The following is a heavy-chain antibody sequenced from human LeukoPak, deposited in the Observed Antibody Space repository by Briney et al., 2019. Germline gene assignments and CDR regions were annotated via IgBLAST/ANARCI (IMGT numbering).Heavy chain of an antibody. CDR3: AYSSAWYGDWFDP. Sequence: SETLSLTCTVSGGSISSYYWSWIRQPPGKGLEWIGYIYYSGSTNYNPSLKSRVTISVDTSKNQFSLKLSSVTAADTAVYYCAYSSAWYGDWFDPWGQGTLVTVSS. V-gene: IGHV4-59*08. D-gene: IGHD6-19*01. CDR1: GGSISSYY. CDR2: IYYSGST. J-gene: IGHJ5*01.